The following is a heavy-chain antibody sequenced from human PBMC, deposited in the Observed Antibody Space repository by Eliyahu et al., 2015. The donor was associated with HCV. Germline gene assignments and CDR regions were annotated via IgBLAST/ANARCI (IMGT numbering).Heavy chain of an antibody. CDR2: ISNNSSYI. Sequence: EVQLVESGGGLVKPGGSLRLSCAASGFTLSXYSMNWVRPAPGKGLEWVSSISNNSSYIYYADSVKGRFAISRDNAKNSLFLQMNSLRAEDTAVYYCARDFRFLEWLPKYDLDVWGQGTTVAVSS. V-gene: IGHV3-21*01. J-gene: IGHJ6*02. CDR3: ARDFRFLEWLPKYDLDV. CDR1: GFTLSXYS. D-gene: IGHD3-3*01.